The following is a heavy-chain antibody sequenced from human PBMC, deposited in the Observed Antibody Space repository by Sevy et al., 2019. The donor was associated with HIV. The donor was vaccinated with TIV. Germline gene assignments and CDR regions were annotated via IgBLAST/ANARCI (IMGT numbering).Heavy chain of an antibody. V-gene: IGHV3-30-3*01. CDR1: GFTFSSYA. D-gene: IGHD1-26*01. J-gene: IGHJ4*02. Sequence: GGSLRLSCAASGFTFSSYAMHWVRQAPGKGLEWVAVISDDGSNKYYADSVKGRFTISRDNSKNTLYLQMNSLRAEDTAVYYCARSSGRWGNFDYWGQGTLVTVSS. CDR2: ISDDGSNK. CDR3: ARSSGRWGNFDY.